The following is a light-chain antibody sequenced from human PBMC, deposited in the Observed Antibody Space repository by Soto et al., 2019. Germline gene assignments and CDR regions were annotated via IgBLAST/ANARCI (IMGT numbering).Light chain of an antibody. J-gene: IGKJ3*01. CDR1: QSVSSY. V-gene: IGKV3-11*01. Sequence: EIVLTQSPATLSLSPGERATLSCRASQSVSSYLAWYQQEPGQAPRLLIYDASNTATGIPARFSGSGSGTDFTLPISSLESEDFAVYYCQQRSNWPLFTVGPGTKVDI. CDR2: DAS. CDR3: QQRSNWPLFT.